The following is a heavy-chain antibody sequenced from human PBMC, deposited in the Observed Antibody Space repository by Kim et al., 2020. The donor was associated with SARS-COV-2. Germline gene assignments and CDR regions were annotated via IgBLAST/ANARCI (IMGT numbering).Heavy chain of an antibody. J-gene: IGHJ4*02. D-gene: IGHD3-22*01. CDR1: GYTFTSYG. V-gene: IGHV1-18*01. CDR3: ARDSHLSHDYYDSSGSRPPAFDY. CDR2: ISAYNGNT. Sequence: ASVKVSCKASGYTFTSYGISWVRQAPGQGLEWMGWISAYNGNTNYAQKLQGRVTMTTDTSTSTAYMELRSLRSDDTAVYYCARDSHLSHDYYDSSGSRPPAFDYWGQGTLVTVSS.